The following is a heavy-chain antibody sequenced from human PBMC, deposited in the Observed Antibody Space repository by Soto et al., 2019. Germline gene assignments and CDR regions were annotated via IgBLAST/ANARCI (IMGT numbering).Heavy chain of an antibody. CDR2: MNPNSGNT. CDR3: ARGRYSSCWYYYYGMDV. V-gene: IGHV1-8*01. J-gene: IGHJ6*02. CDR1: GYTFTSYD. D-gene: IGHD6-13*01. Sequence: ASVKVSCKXSGYTFTSYDINWVRQATGQGLEWMGWMNPNSGNTGYAQKFQGRVTMTRNTSISTAYMELSSLRSEDTAVYYCARGRYSSCWYYYYGMDVWGQGTTVTVSS.